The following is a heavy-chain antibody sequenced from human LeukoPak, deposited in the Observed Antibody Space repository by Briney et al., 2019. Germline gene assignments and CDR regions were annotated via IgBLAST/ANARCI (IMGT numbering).Heavy chain of an antibody. CDR3: SGCPPRRHDGFNYHTCYGFDV. J-gene: IGHJ6*02. V-gene: IGHV4-59*01. Sequence: TSSETLSLTCTVSGASMNDYYWSWIRHSPGKGLEWIGYIYNGVSTNYKPSLKSRVAMLLDTSKNQFSLNLYSVTAADSAVYYCSGCPPRRHDGFNYHTCYGFDVWGQGSTVIVSS. CDR2: IYNGVST. CDR1: GASMNDYY. D-gene: IGHD5-24*01.